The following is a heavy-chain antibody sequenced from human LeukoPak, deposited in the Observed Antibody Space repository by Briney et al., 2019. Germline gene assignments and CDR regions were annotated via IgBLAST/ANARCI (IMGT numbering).Heavy chain of an antibody. D-gene: IGHD2-2*01. CDR2: IIPILGIA. CDR1: GGTFSSYA. Sequence: SVKVSCKASGGTFSSYAISWVRQAPGQGLEWMGRIIPILGIANYAQKFQGRVTITADKSTSTAYMELSSLRSEDTAVYYCARVGCSSTSCYELDYYYYGMDVWGQGTTVTVSS. V-gene: IGHV1-69*04. J-gene: IGHJ6*02. CDR3: ARVGCSSTSCYELDYYYYGMDV.